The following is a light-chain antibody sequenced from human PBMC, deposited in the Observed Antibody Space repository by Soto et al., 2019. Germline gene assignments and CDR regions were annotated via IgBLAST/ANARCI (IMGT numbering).Light chain of an antibody. Sequence: DIQMTQSPSSLSASVGDRVTITCRASQNISIYLNWYQQKPGKAPKLLIYTVSNLQSGVPSRFSADGSGTDFTLTISSLQPEDFATYYCQQSSSNPPFTFGPGTKVDIK. CDR2: TVS. CDR1: QNISIY. J-gene: IGKJ3*01. V-gene: IGKV1-39*01. CDR3: QQSSSNPPFT.